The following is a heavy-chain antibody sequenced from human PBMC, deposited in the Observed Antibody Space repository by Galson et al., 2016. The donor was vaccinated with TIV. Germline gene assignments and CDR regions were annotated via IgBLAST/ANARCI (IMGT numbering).Heavy chain of an antibody. Sequence: SLRLSCAASGFTFSTFSITYMSWVRQAPGKGLEWVSLIYSDGTTYYADSVKGRFTISRDNSKNTLYLQLNSLRADDTAVYYCATTTPAIIKLGYYFDFWGRGTLVTVSS. D-gene: IGHD1-7*01. V-gene: IGHV3-53*01. J-gene: IGHJ4*02. CDR3: ATTTPAIIKLGYYFDF. CDR2: IYSDGTT. CDR1: GFTFSTFSITY.